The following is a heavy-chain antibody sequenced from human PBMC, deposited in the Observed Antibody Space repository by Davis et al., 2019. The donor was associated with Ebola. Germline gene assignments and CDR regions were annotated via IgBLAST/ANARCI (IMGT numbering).Heavy chain of an antibody. Sequence: GESLKISCAASGFTFSSYWMTWVRQAPGKGLEWVANIKQDGSEKYYVDSVKGRFTISRDNAKNSLYLQMSSLRVEDTAVYYCAKVGGSGYSSSWYFDYWGQGTLVTVSS. CDR1: GFTFSSYW. CDR2: IKQDGSEK. J-gene: IGHJ4*02. V-gene: IGHV3-7*03. CDR3: AKVGGSGYSSSWYFDY. D-gene: IGHD6-13*01.